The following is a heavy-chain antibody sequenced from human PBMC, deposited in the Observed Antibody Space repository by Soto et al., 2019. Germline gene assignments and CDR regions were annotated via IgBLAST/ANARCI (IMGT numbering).Heavy chain of an antibody. CDR1: GYSFTSYW. CDR2: IYPGDSDT. J-gene: IGHJ3*02. CDR3: AGLFPFFEVAGNNAFDI. Sequence: GESLKISCKGSGYSFTSYWIGWVRQMPGKGLEWMGIIYPGDSDTRYSPSFQGQVTISADKSISTAYLQWSSLKASDTAMYYCAGLFPFFEVAGNNAFDIWGQEKLLPISS. V-gene: IGHV5-51*01. D-gene: IGHD6-19*01.